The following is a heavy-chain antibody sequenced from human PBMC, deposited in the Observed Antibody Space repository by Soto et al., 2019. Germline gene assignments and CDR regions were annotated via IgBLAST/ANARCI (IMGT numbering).Heavy chain of an antibody. V-gene: IGHV2-70*01. J-gene: IGHJ4*02. CDR3: ARIRRTATWDTIVDY. CDR2: IDWDDDK. CDR1: GFSLSTIGMC. Sequence: SGPTLVNPTHTLTLTCTFSGFSLSTIGMCVSWIRQPPGKALEWLALIDWDDDKYYSTSLKTRLTISKDTSKNQVVLTMTNMDHVDTDTYYCARIRRTATWDTIVDYCGQGTRVTVSS. D-gene: IGHD1-26*01.